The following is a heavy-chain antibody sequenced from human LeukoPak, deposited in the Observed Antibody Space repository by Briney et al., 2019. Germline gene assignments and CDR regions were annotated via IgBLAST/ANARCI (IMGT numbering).Heavy chain of an antibody. V-gene: IGHV3-23*01. D-gene: IGHD3-22*01. Sequence: GRSLRLSCTPSGFTFRMYAMSWVRQAPGKGLESVASIIYDGRHTYYTASVKGRFTISRDNSQNTLYLQMNSLRAEDTALYYCAKDGLSYDGSTHVYYFQSLGQGTLVTVSS. CDR2: IIYDGRHT. CDR3: AKDGLSYDGSTHVYYFQS. CDR1: GFTFRMYA. J-gene: IGHJ4*02.